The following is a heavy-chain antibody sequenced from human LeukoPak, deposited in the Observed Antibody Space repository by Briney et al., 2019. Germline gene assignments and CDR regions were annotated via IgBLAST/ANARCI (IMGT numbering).Heavy chain of an antibody. CDR1: GGSFSGYY. CDR3: ARGPTYYDILTGYYAANWFDP. J-gene: IGHJ5*02. D-gene: IGHD3-9*01. V-gene: IGHV4-34*01. Sequence: SETLSLTCAVYGGSFSGYYWSWIRQPPGKGLEWIGEIYHSGSTNYNPSLKSRVTISVDTSKNQFSLKLSSVTAADTAVYYCARGPTYYDILTGYYAANWFDPWGQGTLVTVSS. CDR2: IYHSGST.